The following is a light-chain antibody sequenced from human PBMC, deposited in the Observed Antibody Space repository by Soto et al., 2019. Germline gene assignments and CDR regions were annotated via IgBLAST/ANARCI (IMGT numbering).Light chain of an antibody. V-gene: IGKV3-20*01. CDR1: ETISTN. J-gene: IGKJ5*01. CDR2: GSS. CDR3: QQYGGSPIT. Sequence: EILLTQSPATLSVSPGERATLSCRATETISTNLAWFQRKPGQPPRLLIYGSSTRATGVPDRFSGSGAGTDFTLTITRLEPEDFALYYCQQYGGSPITFGLGTRLEIK.